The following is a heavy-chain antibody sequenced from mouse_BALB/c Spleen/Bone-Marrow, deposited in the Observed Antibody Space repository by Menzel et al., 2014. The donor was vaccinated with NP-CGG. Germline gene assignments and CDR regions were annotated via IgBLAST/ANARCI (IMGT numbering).Heavy chain of an antibody. CDR2: ISSDSGAI. CDR1: GFTFSSFG. CDR3: TRGGNWEDFDY. V-gene: IGHV5-17*02. J-gene: IGHJ2*01. D-gene: IGHD4-1*01. Sequence: EVQGVESGGGLVQPGGSRKLSCAASGFTFSSFGMHWVRRAPEKGLEWIAYISSDSGAIFYADTVKGRFTISRDNPKNTLFLQVTSLRSEDTAIYFCTRGGNWEDFDYWGQGTTLTVSS.